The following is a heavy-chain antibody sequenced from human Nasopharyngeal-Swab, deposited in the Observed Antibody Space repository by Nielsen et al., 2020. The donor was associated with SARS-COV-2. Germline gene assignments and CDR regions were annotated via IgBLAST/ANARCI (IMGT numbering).Heavy chain of an antibody. Sequence: SQTLSLTCTVPGGSFSSSSYYWGWIRQPPGKGLEWIGSIHHSGSTYYNPSLKSRFTISVDTSKNQFSLKLSSVTAADTAVHYCARHLGNDYRYPFDYWGQGTLVTVSS. J-gene: IGHJ4*02. D-gene: IGHD5-12*01. CDR2: IHHSGST. CDR1: GGSFSSSSYY. CDR3: ARHLGNDYRYPFDY. V-gene: IGHV4-39*01.